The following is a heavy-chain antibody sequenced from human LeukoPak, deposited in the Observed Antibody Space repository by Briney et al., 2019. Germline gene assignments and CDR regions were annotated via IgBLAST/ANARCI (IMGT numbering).Heavy chain of an antibody. CDR1: GYTFTGYY. CDR3: ARRYISSCDY. V-gene: IGHV1-18*04. J-gene: IGHJ4*02. D-gene: IGHD6-13*01. Sequence: ASVKVSCKASGYTFTGYYMHWVRQAPGQGLEWMGWISAYNGNTNYAQKFQGRVTMTTETSTSTAYMELRSLRSDDTAVYYCARRYISSCDYWGQGTLVTVSS. CDR2: ISAYNGNT.